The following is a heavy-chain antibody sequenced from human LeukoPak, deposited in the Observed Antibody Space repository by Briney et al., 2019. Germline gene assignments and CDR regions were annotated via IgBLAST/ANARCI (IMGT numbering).Heavy chain of an antibody. D-gene: IGHD6-25*01. V-gene: IGHV3-30*02. CDR3: AKGSGIAAVVLDHFDY. CDR2: IRYDGGNK. Sequence: PGGSLRLSCAVSGFTFSNYAMHWVRQAPGKGLEWVAFIRYDGGNKFYVDSVKGRFTISRDNSRNTLYLQMNSLRAEDTAVYYCAKGSGIAAVVLDHFDYWGQGTLVTVSS. J-gene: IGHJ4*02. CDR1: GFTFSNYA.